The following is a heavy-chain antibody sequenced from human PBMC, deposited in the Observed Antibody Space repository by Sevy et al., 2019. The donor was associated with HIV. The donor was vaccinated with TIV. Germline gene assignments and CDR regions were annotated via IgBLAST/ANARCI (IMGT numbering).Heavy chain of an antibody. CDR3: ASLVGYSYGFGAFDI. Sequence: GGSLRLSCAASGFTVSSNYMSWVRQAPGKGLEWVSVIYSGGSTYYADSVKGRFTISRDNSKNTLYLQMNSLRAEDTAVYYCASLVGYSYGFGAFDIWGQRTMVTVSS. CDR2: IYSGGST. D-gene: IGHD5-18*01. CDR1: GFTVSSNY. J-gene: IGHJ3*02. V-gene: IGHV3-53*01.